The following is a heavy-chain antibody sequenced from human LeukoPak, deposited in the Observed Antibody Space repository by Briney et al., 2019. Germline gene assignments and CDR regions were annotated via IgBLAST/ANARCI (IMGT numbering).Heavy chain of an antibody. V-gene: IGHV1-3*01. CDR1: GYTFTSYI. D-gene: IGHD5-18*01. CDR2: INAGNGNT. CDR3: ARVPGDTTRMDV. J-gene: IGHJ6*02. Sequence: ASVKVSCKASGYTFTSYIIHWVRQAPGQRLEWMGWINAGNGNTKYSQKFQGRVTITRDTSASTAYMELSSLRSEDTAVYYCARVPGDTTRMDVWGQGTTVTVSS.